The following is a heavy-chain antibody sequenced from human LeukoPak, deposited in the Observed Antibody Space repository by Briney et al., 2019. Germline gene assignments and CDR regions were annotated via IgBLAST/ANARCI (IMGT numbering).Heavy chain of an antibody. CDR2: FGISGTI. Sequence: TTRGSLRLSCAASGFTVSTYDMHWVRQAPGEGPEWIAYFGISGTIYYADSVRGRFTISRDRAKNSLHLEMNSLRVDDTAIYYCAGYGFYPYWGQGTPVTVSS. D-gene: IGHD5-18*01. J-gene: IGHJ4*02. CDR1: GFTVSTYD. V-gene: IGHV3-69-1*01. CDR3: AGYGFYPY.